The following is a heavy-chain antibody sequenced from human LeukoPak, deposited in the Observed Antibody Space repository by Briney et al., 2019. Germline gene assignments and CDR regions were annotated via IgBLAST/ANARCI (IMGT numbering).Heavy chain of an antibody. CDR2: ISASNGNT. J-gene: IGHJ4*02. CDR1: GYTFTSYG. CDR3: ATDTSYSWYDTFGEY. D-gene: IGHD6-13*01. V-gene: IGHV1-18*01. Sequence: ASAKVSCKASGYTFTSYGISWVRQAPGQGLEWMGWISASNGNTDYAQKFQGRVTMATDTSTTTAYMELRSLRSDDTAVYYCATDTSYSWYDTFGEYWGQGTLVTVSS.